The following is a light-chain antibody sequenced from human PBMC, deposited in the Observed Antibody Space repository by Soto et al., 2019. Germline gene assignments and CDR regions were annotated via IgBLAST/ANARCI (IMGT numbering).Light chain of an antibody. V-gene: IGKV1-39*01. CDR3: QQTYSNLLS. Sequence: DIQLTQSPSSLSASVGDRVIITCRASQSISSFLNWYQQKPGKAPKVLISAASSLQGGVPSRFSGSGSGTDFTLTISSLEPEDFATYYCQQTYSNLLSFGGGTTVDVK. CDR1: QSISSF. CDR2: AAS. J-gene: IGKJ4*01.